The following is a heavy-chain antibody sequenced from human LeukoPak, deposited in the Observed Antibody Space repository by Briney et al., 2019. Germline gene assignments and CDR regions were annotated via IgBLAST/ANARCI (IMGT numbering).Heavy chain of an antibody. Sequence: GGSLRLSCAAYGFTFSNYGMHWVRQAPGKGLEWVAFIRSDGSNKYYADSVKGRFTISRDNSKNNLYLQMNSPRPEDTAVYYCGREGDRGQWLVRDDYWGQGTLVTVSS. CDR1: GFTFSNYG. D-gene: IGHD6-19*01. J-gene: IGHJ4*02. V-gene: IGHV3-30*02. CDR2: IRSDGSNK. CDR3: GREGDRGQWLVRDDY.